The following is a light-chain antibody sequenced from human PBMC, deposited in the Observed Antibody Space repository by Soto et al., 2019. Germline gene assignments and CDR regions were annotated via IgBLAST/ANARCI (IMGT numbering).Light chain of an antibody. CDR1: QSITTF. J-gene: IGKJ4*01. Sequence: DIQTTQSPSTLSASIGDRVTITCRASQSITTFLAWYQQKPGKAPQILIYDASKLEPGVPSRLSGGGSGTEFTLTISSLQPDDFATYYCQQYSTYPLTFGGGTRVEIK. V-gene: IGKV1-5*01. CDR3: QQYSTYPLT. CDR2: DAS.